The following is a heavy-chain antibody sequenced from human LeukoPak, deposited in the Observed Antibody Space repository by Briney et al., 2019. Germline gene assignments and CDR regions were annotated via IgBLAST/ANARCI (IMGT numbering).Heavy chain of an antibody. CDR2: INHSGST. V-gene: IGHV4-34*01. Sequence: PSETLYLTCAVYGGSFSGYYRSWIRQPPGKGLEWIGEINHSGSTNYNPSLRSRVTISVDTSKNQFSLKLSSVTAADTAVYYCARLRYGEGYWGQGTLVTVSS. D-gene: IGHD4-17*01. CDR1: GGSFSGYY. CDR3: ARLRYGEGY. J-gene: IGHJ4*02.